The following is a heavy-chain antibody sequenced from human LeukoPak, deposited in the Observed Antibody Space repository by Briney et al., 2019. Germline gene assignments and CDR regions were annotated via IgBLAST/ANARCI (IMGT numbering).Heavy chain of an antibody. J-gene: IGHJ4*02. CDR2: ISYDGSNK. V-gene: IGHV3-30-3*01. CDR3: ARADVLAVVVPAAIGGFDY. CDR1: GFTFSSYA. D-gene: IGHD2-2*02. Sequence: GGSLRLSCAASGFTFSSYAMRWVRQAPGKGLEWVAVISYDGSNKYYADSVKGRFTISRDNSKNTLYLQMNSLRAEDTAVYYCARADVLAVVVPAAIGGFDYWGQGTLVTVSS.